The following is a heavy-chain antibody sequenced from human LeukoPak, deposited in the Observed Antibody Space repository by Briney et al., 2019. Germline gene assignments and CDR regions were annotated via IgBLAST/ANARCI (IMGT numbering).Heavy chain of an antibody. CDR1: GGSISYYY. V-gene: IGHV4-59*08. D-gene: IGHD3-10*01. Sequence: SETLSLTCTVSGGSISYYYWSWIRQSPGKGLEWIGYIYYSGTTNYNPSLKSRVTISVDTSKNQFSLQLRSVTAADTAVYYCARYGSGSTWFDPWGQGTLVTVSS. J-gene: IGHJ5*02. CDR2: IYYSGTT. CDR3: ARYGSGSTWFDP.